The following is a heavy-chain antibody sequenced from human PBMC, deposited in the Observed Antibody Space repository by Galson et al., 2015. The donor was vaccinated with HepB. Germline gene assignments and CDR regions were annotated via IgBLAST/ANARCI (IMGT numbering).Heavy chain of an antibody. CDR1: GFAFNNAW. J-gene: IGHJ4*02. V-gene: IGHV3-11*06. CDR2: ISSSSTYT. Sequence: SLRLSCAASGFAFNNAWMNWVRQAPGKGLEWVSYISSSSTYTNYADSVKGRFTISRDNAKKSLYLQINSLRAEDTAVYYCARVADADYGDHSHFDYWGQGTLVTVSS. CDR3: ARVADADYGDHSHFDY. D-gene: IGHD4-17*01.